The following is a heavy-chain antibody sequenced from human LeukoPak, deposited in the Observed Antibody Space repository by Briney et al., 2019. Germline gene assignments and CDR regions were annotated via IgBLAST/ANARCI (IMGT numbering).Heavy chain of an antibody. J-gene: IGHJ3*02. Sequence: QPGGSLRLSCGASGFTFSGYWMSWVRQAPGKGLEWVANIHKDGSAKRYVDSVKGRFTISRDNAKSSLYLQMNSLRVEDTAVYYCARTSYDILTPRAFDIWGQGTMVTVSS. CDR2: IHKDGSAK. CDR3: ARTSYDILTPRAFDI. CDR1: GFTFSGYW. D-gene: IGHD3-9*01. V-gene: IGHV3-7*01.